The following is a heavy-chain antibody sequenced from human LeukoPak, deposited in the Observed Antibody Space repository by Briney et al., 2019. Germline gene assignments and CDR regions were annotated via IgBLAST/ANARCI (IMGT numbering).Heavy chain of an antibody. Sequence: PGGSLRLSCVASGFTFSIYCMHWVRQAPGKGLVWVSRINTDGSSTSYADSVKGRFTISRDNAKNTLYLQMNSLRAEDTAVYYCVRDLSPSWYDPWGQGTLVTVSS. D-gene: IGHD2/OR15-2a*01. V-gene: IGHV3-74*01. CDR1: GFTFSIYC. CDR3: VRDLSPSWYDP. CDR2: INTDGSST. J-gene: IGHJ5*02.